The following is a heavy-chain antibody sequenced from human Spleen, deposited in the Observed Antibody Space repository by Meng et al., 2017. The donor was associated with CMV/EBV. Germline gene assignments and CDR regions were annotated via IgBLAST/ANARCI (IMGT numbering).Heavy chain of an antibody. CDR2: MNPNSGNT. J-gene: IGHJ5*02. Sequence: ASVKVSCKASGYTFTNSDINWVRQATGQGLEWMGWMNPNSGNTDFAQKFQGRVTMTRNTSITTAYMELRNLRSDDTAVYYCARGLGDVFWSGYQFDPWGQGTLVTVSS. CDR1: GYTFTNSD. CDR3: ARGLGDVFWSGYQFDP. D-gene: IGHD3-3*01. V-gene: IGHV1-8*01.